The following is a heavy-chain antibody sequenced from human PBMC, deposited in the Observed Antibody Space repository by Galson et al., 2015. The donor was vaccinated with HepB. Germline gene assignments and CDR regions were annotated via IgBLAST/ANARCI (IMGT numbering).Heavy chain of an antibody. CDR2: IYTSGST. V-gene: IGHV4-61*02. J-gene: IGHJ6*02. Sequence: TLSLTCTASGGSISSGSYYWSWIRQPAGKGLEWIGRIYTSGSTNYNPSLKSRVTISVDTSKNQFSLKLSSVTAADTAVYYCAGGGMYYYYGMDVWGQGTTVTVSS. CDR1: GGSISSGSYY. CDR3: AGGGMYYYYGMDV.